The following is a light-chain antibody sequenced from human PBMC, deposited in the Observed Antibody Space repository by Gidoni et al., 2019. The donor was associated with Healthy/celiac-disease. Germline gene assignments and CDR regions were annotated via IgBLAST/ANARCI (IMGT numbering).Light chain of an antibody. Sequence: DIQMTQSPSSLSASVGDRVTITCRASQSIRSYLNWYQQKPGKAPKLLIYAASSLQSGVPSRVSGSGSGTDFTLTISSLQPEDFATYYCQQSYSTPPDTCGQGTKLEIK. CDR2: AAS. V-gene: IGKV1-39*01. CDR1: QSIRSY. CDR3: QQSYSTPPDT. J-gene: IGKJ2*01.